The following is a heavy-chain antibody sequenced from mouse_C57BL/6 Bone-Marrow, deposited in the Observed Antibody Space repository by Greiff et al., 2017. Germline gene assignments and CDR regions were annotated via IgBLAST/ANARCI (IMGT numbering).Heavy chain of an antibody. D-gene: IGHD1-1*01. CDR1: GYTFTSYG. V-gene: IGHV1-81*01. J-gene: IGHJ4*01. Sequence: VQLQQSGAELARPGASVKLSCKASGYTFTSYGISWVKQRTGQGLEWIGEIYPRSGTIYYNEKFKGKATLTADKSSNTAYMELRSLTSEDSAVYFCAKRGLFITTVVATYYYAMDYWGQGTSVTVSS. CDR3: AKRGLFITTVVATYYYAMDY. CDR2: IYPRSGTI.